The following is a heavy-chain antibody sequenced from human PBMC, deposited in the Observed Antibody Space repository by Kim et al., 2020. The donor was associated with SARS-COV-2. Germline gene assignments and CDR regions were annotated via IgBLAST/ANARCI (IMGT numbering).Heavy chain of an antibody. V-gene: IGHV3-30*02. CDR2: NK. Sequence: NKYYADSVKGRFTISRDNSKNTLYLQMNSLRAEDTAVYYCATGGDWDFDYWGQGTLVTVSS. J-gene: IGHJ4*02. CDR3: ATGGDWDFDY. D-gene: IGHD3-16*01.